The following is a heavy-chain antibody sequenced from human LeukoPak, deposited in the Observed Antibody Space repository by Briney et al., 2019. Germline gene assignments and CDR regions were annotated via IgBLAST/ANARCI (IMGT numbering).Heavy chain of an antibody. CDR1: GYTFTGYY. CDR2: INANSGGT. D-gene: IGHD3-22*01. Sequence: EASVKVSCKDSGYTFTGYYMHWVRQAPGQGLEWMGWINANSGGTKYAQKFQGRVTMTRDTSISTAYMELSRLRSDDTAVYYCASFYDSSAYRYAFDIWGQGTMVTVSS. V-gene: IGHV1-2*02. J-gene: IGHJ3*02. CDR3: ASFYDSSAYRYAFDI.